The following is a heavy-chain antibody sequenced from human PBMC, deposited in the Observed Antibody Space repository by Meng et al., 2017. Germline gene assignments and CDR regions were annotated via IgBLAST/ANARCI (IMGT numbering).Heavy chain of an antibody. CDR3: ARDGARDSSGYGIDY. V-gene: IGHV3-48*03. CDR1: GFTFSRCE. J-gene: IGHJ4*02. CDR2: ISGSGSTI. D-gene: IGHD3-22*01. Sequence: GESLKISCAASGFTFSRCEMNWVRQAPGKGLEWVSHISGSGSTIYYADSVKGRFTISRDNAKNSLYLQMNSLRAEDTAVYYCARDGARDSSGYGIDYWGQGTLVTVSS.